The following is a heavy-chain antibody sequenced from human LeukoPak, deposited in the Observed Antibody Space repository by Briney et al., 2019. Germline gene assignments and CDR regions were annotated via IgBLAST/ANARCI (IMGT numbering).Heavy chain of an antibody. J-gene: IGHJ4*02. CDR1: GGAISSGGYY. CDR3: ARDRIAAAGTLDY. Sequence: SETLSLTCTVSGGAISSGGYYWSWIRQHPGQGLEWIGYIYYSGSTYYNPSLKSRVTISVDTSKNQFSLKLSSVTAADTAVYYCARDRIAAAGTLDYWGQGTLVTVSS. V-gene: IGHV4-31*03. D-gene: IGHD6-13*01. CDR2: IYYSGST.